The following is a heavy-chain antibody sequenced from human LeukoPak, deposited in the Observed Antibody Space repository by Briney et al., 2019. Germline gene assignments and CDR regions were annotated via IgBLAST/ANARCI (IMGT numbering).Heavy chain of an antibody. CDR1: GLTFSSYA. J-gene: IGHJ4*02. Sequence: GGSLRLSCAASGLTFSSYAMNWVRQAPGKGLEWVSGISGGGGSTYYAASVKGRFTISRDNSKNTLYLQMNSLRAEDTAVYYCAKAPLLTTVTHFDYWGQGTLVTVSS. D-gene: IGHD4-17*01. V-gene: IGHV3-23*01. CDR3: AKAPLLTTVTHFDY. CDR2: ISGGGGST.